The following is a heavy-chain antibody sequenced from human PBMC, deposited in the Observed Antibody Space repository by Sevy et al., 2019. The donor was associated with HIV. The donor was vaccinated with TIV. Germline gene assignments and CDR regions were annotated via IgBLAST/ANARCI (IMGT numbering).Heavy chain of an antibody. CDR2: IWYDGSNK. CDR3: AREDSSGYYSLDY. V-gene: IGHV3-33*01. Sequence: GSLRLSCPASGFTFSNYGMHWVRQAPGKGLEWVAIIWYDGSNKYYADSVKGRFIISRDSSENTVYLQMTSLRAEDTAVYYCAREDSSGYYSLDYWGQGTLVTVSS. J-gene: IGHJ4*02. D-gene: IGHD3-22*01. CDR1: GFTFSNYG.